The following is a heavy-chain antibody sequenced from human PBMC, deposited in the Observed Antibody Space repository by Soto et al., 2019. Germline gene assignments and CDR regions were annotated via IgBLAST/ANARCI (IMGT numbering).Heavy chain of an antibody. CDR2: INPHSGGA. CDR3: AVATTGNNWFDP. D-gene: IGHD1-1*01. Sequence: ASVKVSCKASGYTFNGYYIHWVRQAPGQGLEWMGWINPHSGGANYAQNFQGWVTMTRDTSSSTAYIGLTRLRSDDTALYYCAVATTGNNWFDPWGQGTLVTVSS. J-gene: IGHJ5*02. CDR1: GYTFNGYY. V-gene: IGHV1-2*04.